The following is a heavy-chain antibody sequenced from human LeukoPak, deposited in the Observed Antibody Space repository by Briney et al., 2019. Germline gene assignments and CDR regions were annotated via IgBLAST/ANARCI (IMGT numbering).Heavy chain of an antibody. Sequence: ASVKVSCKASGYTFTSYGINWVRQATGQGREWMGWMNPSSGNTGYAQKFQGKVTITRNTSISTAYMELSSLRSEDTAVYYCARSTRGRPMDVWGKGTTVTVSS. J-gene: IGHJ6*03. CDR1: GYTFTSYG. V-gene: IGHV1-8*03. CDR2: MNPSSGNT. CDR3: ARSTRGRPMDV. D-gene: IGHD3-16*01.